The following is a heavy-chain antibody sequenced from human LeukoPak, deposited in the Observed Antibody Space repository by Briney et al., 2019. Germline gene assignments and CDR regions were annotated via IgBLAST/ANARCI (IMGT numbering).Heavy chain of an antibody. J-gene: IGHJ4*02. Sequence: ASVKVSCKASGYTFTSYAMHWVRQAPGQRLEWMGWINAGNGNTKYSQKFQGRVTITRDTSASTAYMELSSLRSEDTAVYYCARDVGSYDILTGYSYYFDYWGQGTLVTVSS. D-gene: IGHD3-9*01. CDR3: ARDVGSYDILTGYSYYFDY. V-gene: IGHV1-3*01. CDR2: INAGNGNT. CDR1: GYTFTSYA.